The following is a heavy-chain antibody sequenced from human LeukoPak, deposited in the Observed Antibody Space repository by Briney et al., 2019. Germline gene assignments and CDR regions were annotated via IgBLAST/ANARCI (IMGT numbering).Heavy chain of an antibody. CDR1: GGSFSGYY. Sequence: PSETLSLTCAVYGGSFSGYYWSWIRQPPGKGLEWIGYIYYSGSTNYNPSLKSRVTISVDTSKNQFSLKLSSVTAADTAVYYCAREGGSGYCDYWGQGTLVTVSS. D-gene: IGHD3-3*01. V-gene: IGHV4-59*01. CDR3: AREGGSGYCDY. CDR2: IYYSGST. J-gene: IGHJ4*02.